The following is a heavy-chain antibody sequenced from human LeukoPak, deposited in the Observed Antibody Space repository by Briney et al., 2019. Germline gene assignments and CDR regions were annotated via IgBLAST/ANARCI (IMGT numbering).Heavy chain of an antibody. CDR1: GFTVSSNY. V-gene: IGHV3-53*01. CDR3: AKDSGVVAGHWYFDL. J-gene: IGHJ2*01. D-gene: IGHD3-10*01. Sequence: GGSLRLSCAASGFTVSSNYMNWVRQAPGKGLEWVSVIYGGGNTYYADSVKGRFTISRDNSKNTLYLQMNSLRAEDTAVYYCAKDSGVVAGHWYFDLWGRGTLVSVSS. CDR2: IYGGGNT.